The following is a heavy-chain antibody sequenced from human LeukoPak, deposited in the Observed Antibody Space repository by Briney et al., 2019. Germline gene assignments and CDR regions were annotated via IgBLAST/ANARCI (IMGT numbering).Heavy chain of an antibody. CDR1: GFTFDDYA. V-gene: IGHV3-9*01. Sequence: PGRSLRLSCAASGFTFDDYAMHWVRQAPGKGLEWVSGISWNSGSIGYADSVKGRFTISRDNAKNSLYLQMNSLRAEDTALYYCAKSRTLAFYFDYWGQGALVTVSS. CDR2: ISWNSGSI. D-gene: IGHD3-16*01. CDR3: AKSRTLAFYFDY. J-gene: IGHJ4*02.